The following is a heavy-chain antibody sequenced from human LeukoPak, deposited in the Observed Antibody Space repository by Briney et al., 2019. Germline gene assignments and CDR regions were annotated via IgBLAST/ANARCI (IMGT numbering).Heavy chain of an antibody. CDR1: GGSISSSSYY. CDR3: ARGDYGDYFDY. V-gene: IGHV4-39*07. D-gene: IGHD4-17*01. Sequence: SETLSLTCTVSGGSISSSSYYWGWIRPPPGKGLEWIGSIYYSGSTYYNPSLKSRVTISVDTSKNQFSLKLSSVTAADTAVYYCARGDYGDYFDYWGQGTLVTVSS. J-gene: IGHJ4*02. CDR2: IYYSGST.